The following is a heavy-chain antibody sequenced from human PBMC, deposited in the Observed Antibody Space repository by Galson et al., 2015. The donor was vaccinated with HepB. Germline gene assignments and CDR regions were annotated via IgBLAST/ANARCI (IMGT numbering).Heavy chain of an antibody. D-gene: IGHD6-13*01. J-gene: IGHJ4*02. CDR2: INTNTGNP. CDR3: ARVFSSSVAARGLFDY. V-gene: IGHV7-4-1*02. Sequence: SVKVSCKASGYTFTNYAMNWVRQAPGQGLEWMGWINTNTGNPMYAQGFTGRFVFSLDTSVSTSYLQISSLKAEDTAVYYCARVFSSSVAARGLFDYWGQGTLVTVSS. CDR1: GYTFTNYA.